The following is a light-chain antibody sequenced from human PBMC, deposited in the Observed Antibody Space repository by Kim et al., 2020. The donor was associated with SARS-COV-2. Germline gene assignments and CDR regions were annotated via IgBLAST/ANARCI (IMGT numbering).Light chain of an antibody. CDR2: GAS. CDR1: QSVSSY. J-gene: IGKJ1*01. V-gene: IGKV3-20*01. Sequence: TVSLSPGERATLSCRASQSVSSYLAWYQQKPGQAPRLLIYGASSRATGIPDRFSGSGSGTDFTLTINRLEPEDFAVYYCQQYGSSFGQGTKVDIK. CDR3: QQYGSS.